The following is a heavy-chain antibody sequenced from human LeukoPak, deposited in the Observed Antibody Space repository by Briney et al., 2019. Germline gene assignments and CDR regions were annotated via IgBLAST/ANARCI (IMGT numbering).Heavy chain of an antibody. CDR1: GGSFSGYY. V-gene: IGHV4-34*01. J-gene: IGHJ6*02. CDR3: ARVNSSSSNYYYGMDV. D-gene: IGHD6-6*01. Sequence: PSETLSLTCAVYGGSFSGYYWSWIRQPPGKGLEWSGEINHSGSTNYNPSLKSRVTISVDTSKNQFSLKLSSVTAADTAVYYCARVNSSSSNYYYGMDVWGQGTTVTVSS. CDR2: INHSGST.